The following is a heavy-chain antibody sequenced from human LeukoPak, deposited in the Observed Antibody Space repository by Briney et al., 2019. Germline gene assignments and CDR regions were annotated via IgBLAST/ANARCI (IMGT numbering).Heavy chain of an antibody. Sequence: GGSLRLSCAASGFSFSSYNMNWVRQAPGKGLEWVSTISGRASNTYYVDSVKGRFTISRDNSKNTLYLQLNSLRAEDTAVYYCAKVGAAAGEGPDYWGQGTLVTVSS. V-gene: IGHV3-23*01. CDR1: GFSFSSYN. J-gene: IGHJ4*02. CDR3: AKVGAAAGEGPDY. D-gene: IGHD6-13*01. CDR2: ISGRASNT.